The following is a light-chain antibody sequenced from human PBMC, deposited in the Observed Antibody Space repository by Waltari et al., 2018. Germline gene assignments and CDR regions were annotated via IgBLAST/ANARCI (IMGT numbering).Light chain of an antibody. J-gene: IGLJ3*02. CDR1: KLGSKS. CDR3: QVWDSSSDHWV. V-gene: IGLV3-21*04. Sequence: SYVLTQPPSVSVAPGKTASIFRGGNKLGSKSVHSYQQKPGQAPVLVISYDSDRPSGIPERFSGSNSGNTATLTISRVEAGDEADYYCQVWDSSSDHWVFGGGTKLTVL. CDR2: YDS.